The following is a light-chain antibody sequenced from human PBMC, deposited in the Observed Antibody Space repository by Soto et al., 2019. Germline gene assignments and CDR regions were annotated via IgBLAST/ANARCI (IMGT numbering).Light chain of an antibody. CDR2: DAS. CDR1: QDIRKY. J-gene: IGKJ1*01. V-gene: IGKV1-33*01. Sequence: DIQMTQSPSSLSASVGDRVTITCQASQDIRKYLNWYQQKPGKAPKLLIYDASNLETGVPSRFSGSGSETDFTVTISSLQPEDIATYYCQQYDNLPWTFGQGTKVEIK. CDR3: QQYDNLPWT.